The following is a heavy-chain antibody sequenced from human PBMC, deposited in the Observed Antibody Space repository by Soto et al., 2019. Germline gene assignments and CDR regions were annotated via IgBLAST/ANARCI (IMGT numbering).Heavy chain of an antibody. V-gene: IGHV2-5*02. CDR3: ARQYYYGSGTWLNDAFDI. D-gene: IGHD3-10*01. CDR2: IYWDDDK. J-gene: IGHJ3*02. CDR1: GFSLSTSGLG. Sequence: QITLKESGPTLVKPTQTLTLTCTFSGFSLSTSGLGVGWIRQPPGKALEWLALIYWDDDKRYSPSLKSRLTITKDTSKNQVVLTMTTMDPVDTATYYCARQYYYGSGTWLNDAFDIWGQGTMVTVSS.